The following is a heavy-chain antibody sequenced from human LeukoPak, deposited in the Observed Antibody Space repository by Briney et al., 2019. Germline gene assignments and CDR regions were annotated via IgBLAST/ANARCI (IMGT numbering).Heavy chain of an antibody. Sequence: ASVKVSCKAFGYTFTSYGISWVRQAPGQGLEWMGWISAYNGNTNYAQKLQGRVTMTTDTSTSTAYMELRSLRSDDTAVYYCARHSEYGSGSYTKVGCMDVWVKGTTVTVSS. CDR3: ARHSEYGSGSYTKVGCMDV. J-gene: IGHJ6*03. D-gene: IGHD3-10*01. CDR2: ISAYNGNT. CDR1: GYTFTSYG. V-gene: IGHV1-18*01.